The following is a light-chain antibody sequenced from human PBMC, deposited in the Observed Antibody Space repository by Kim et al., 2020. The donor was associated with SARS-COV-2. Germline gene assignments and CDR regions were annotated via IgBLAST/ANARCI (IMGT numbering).Light chain of an antibody. J-gene: IGLJ1*01. CDR2: QDD. CDR1: KLGDKY. V-gene: IGLV3-1*01. CDR3: QAWDSGTGV. Sequence: SYELTQPPSVSVSPGQTASITCSGDKLGDKYNSWYKQRPGQSPLLIIYQDDKRPSGIPERFSGSNSGSTATLTITGTQAMDEADYYCQAWDSGTGVFGTGTKVTVL.